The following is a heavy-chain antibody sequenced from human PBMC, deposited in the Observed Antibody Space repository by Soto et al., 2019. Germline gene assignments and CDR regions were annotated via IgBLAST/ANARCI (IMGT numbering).Heavy chain of an antibody. CDR1: GGSISSYY. CDR3: ARFHGSGSFDY. J-gene: IGHJ4*02. D-gene: IGHD3-10*01. CDR2: IYYSGST. Sequence: SETLSLTCTASGGSISSYYWSWIRQPPGKGLEWIGYIYYSGSTNYNPSLKSRVTISVDTSKNQFSLKLSSVTAADTAVYYCARFHGSGSFDYWGQGTLVTVSS. V-gene: IGHV4-59*01.